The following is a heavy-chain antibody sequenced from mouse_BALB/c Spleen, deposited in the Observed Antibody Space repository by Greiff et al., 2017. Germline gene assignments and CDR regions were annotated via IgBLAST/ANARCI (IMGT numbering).Heavy chain of an antibody. CDR2: IAPGSGST. CDR1: GYTFTSYW. Sequence: DLVKPGASVKLSCKASGYTFTSYWINWIKQRPGQGLEWIGRIAPGSGSTYYNEMFKGKGTLTVDTSSSTAYIQLSSLSSEDSAVYFCARDGNYEAMDYWGQGTSVTVSS. J-gene: IGHJ4*01. CDR3: ARDGNYEAMDY. V-gene: IGHV1S41*01. D-gene: IGHD2-1*01.